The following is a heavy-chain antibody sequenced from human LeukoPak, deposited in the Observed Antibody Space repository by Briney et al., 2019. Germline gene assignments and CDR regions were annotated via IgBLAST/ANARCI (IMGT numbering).Heavy chain of an antibody. CDR3: ARPHDYGDYGVVSFDY. CDR1: GGSFSGYY. J-gene: IGHJ4*02. Sequence: SGTLSLTCAVYGGSFSGYYWSWIRQPPGKGLEWIGEINHSGSTNYNPSLKSRVTISVDTSKNQFSLRLSSVTAADTAVYYCARPHDYGDYGVVSFDYWGQGTLVTVSS. CDR2: INHSGST. D-gene: IGHD4-17*01. V-gene: IGHV4-34*01.